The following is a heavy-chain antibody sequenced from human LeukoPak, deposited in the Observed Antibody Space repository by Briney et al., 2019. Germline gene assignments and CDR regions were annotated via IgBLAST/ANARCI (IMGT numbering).Heavy chain of an antibody. J-gene: IGHJ4*02. Sequence: PGGSLRLSCAASGFTFSSYAMHWVRQAPGKGLEWVAVISYDGSNKYYADSVKGRFTISRDNSKNTLYLQMNSLRAEDTAVYYCAKDQYYYYDSSGSYHGAPFEYWGQGALVTVSA. CDR2: ISYDGSNK. CDR1: GFTFSSYA. CDR3: AKDQYYYYDSSGSYHGAPFEY. D-gene: IGHD3-22*01. V-gene: IGHV3-30-3*01.